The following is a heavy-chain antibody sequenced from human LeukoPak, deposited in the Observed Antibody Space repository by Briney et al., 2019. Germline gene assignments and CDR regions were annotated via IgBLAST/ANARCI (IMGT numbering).Heavy chain of an antibody. Sequence: SETLSLTCTFSSGSISNYYWSWIRQPPGKGLEWIGYIDYTGNTDYNPSLKSRVTISIDTSKNQFSLKLSSVTAADTATYYCSRGYSYGPNYYFDYWGQGTLVTVSS. J-gene: IGHJ4*02. CDR1: SGSISNYY. CDR3: SRGYSYGPNYYFDY. CDR2: IDYTGNT. D-gene: IGHD5-18*01. V-gene: IGHV4-59*01.